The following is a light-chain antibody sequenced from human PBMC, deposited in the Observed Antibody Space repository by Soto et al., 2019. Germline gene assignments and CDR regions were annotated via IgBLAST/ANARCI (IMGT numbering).Light chain of an antibody. Sequence: DIQMTQSPSTLSASVGDRVTITCRASQSISSWLAWYQQKPGKAPKLLIYDASSLESGVPSRFSGSGSGTEFTLTISSLQPDDFATYYCQQYNSYSPWTFGQGTKGGYQT. CDR3: QQYNSYSPWT. CDR1: QSISSW. J-gene: IGKJ1*01. V-gene: IGKV1-5*01. CDR2: DAS.